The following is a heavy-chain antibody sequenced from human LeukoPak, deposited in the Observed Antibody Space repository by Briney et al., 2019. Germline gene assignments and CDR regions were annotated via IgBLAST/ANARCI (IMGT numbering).Heavy chain of an antibody. Sequence: PGASLRLSCVASAFTFSNHHMNCVRQAPGKGLEWVAYTTGNAPTIYYADSVKGRFTISRDNAKNSLYLQMYSLRDEDAAVYYCARGGLDDDGDYPDSFDIWGQGTMVTVSS. D-gene: IGHD4-17*01. CDR2: TTGNAPTI. CDR3: ARGGLDDDGDYPDSFDI. CDR1: AFTFSNHH. J-gene: IGHJ3*02. V-gene: IGHV3-48*02.